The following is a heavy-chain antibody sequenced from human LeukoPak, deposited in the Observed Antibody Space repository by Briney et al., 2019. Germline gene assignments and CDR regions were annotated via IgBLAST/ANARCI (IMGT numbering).Heavy chain of an antibody. D-gene: IGHD3-3*01. CDR3: AKSPLRFLEWLFDY. V-gene: IGHV3-9*01. J-gene: IGHJ4*02. CDR1: GFTFDDYA. Sequence: GGSLRLSCAASGFTFDDYAMRWVRQAPGKGLEWVSGISWNSGSIGYADSVKGRFTISRDNAKNSLYLQMNSLRAEDTALYYCAKSPLRFLEWLFDYWGQGTLVTVSS. CDR2: ISWNSGSI.